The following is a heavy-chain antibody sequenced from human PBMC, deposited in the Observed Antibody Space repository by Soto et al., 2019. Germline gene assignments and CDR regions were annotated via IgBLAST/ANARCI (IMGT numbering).Heavy chain of an antibody. Sequence: QVQQQESGPGLVKPSDTLSLTCRVSGAYISDFSWSWIRQPAGKGLEWIGRITINGNTQKNPSFKRRVTTSIDTYRNHSSLNLQSATAADTAQYYWARETCENWTYESHWGPVTLVTVSS. J-gene: IGHJ1*01. CDR3: ARETCENWTYESH. CDR2: ITINGNT. D-gene: IGHD1-7*01. V-gene: IGHV4-4*07. CDR1: GAYISDFS.